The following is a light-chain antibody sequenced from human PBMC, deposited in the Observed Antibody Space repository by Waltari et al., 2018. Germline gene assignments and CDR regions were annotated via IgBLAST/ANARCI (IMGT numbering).Light chain of an antibody. CDR3: QSYDKSLSGWV. Sequence: HWYQFLPETAPRLLIYDTNKRPSGVPDRFSGSKSATSASLAITGLQPEDEAHYYCQSYDKSLSGWVFGGGTKLTVL. V-gene: IGLV1-40*01. J-gene: IGLJ3*02. CDR2: DTN.